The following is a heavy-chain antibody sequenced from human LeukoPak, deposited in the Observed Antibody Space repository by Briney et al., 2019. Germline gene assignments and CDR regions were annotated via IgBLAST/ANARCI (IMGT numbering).Heavy chain of an antibody. CDR3: AKDIESAAGSPSGF. Sequence: PSETLSLTCTVSGGSISSSSYYWGWIRQPPGKGLEWIGSIYYSGSTYYNPSLKSRVTISVDTSKNQFSLKLSSVTAADTAVYYCAKDIESAAGSPSGFWGQGTLVTVSS. V-gene: IGHV4-39*02. D-gene: IGHD6-13*01. CDR2: IYYSGST. J-gene: IGHJ4*02. CDR1: GGSISSSSYY.